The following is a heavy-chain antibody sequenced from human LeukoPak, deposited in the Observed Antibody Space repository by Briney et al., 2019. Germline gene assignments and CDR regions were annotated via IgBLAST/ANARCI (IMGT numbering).Heavy chain of an antibody. CDR3: ARGTVSDH. J-gene: IGHJ4*01. V-gene: IGHV5-51*06. CDR1: GYRFTNYW. Sequence: GESLKISCKGSGYRFTNYWIGWVRQMPGKGLEWMGIISPGDSDVRYSPSFQGQVNISADKSINTVCLQWNSLKASDSAVYYCARGTVSDHWGNGTLVIVSS. CDR2: ISPGDSDV.